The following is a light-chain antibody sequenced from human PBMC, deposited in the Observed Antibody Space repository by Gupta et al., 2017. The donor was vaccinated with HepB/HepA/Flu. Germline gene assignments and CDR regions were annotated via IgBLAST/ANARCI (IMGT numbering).Light chain of an antibody. J-gene: IGKJ1*01. CDR2: DAS. V-gene: IGKV3-11*01. Sequence: EIVLTQSPATLSLSPGERATLSCRASQSVSSYLAWYQQKPGQAPRLLIYDASNRATGIPARFSGSGSGTDFPLTINSLEPEDFAVYYCQQRSCCPPTFGQGTKVEIK. CDR1: QSVSSY. CDR3: QQRSCCPPT.